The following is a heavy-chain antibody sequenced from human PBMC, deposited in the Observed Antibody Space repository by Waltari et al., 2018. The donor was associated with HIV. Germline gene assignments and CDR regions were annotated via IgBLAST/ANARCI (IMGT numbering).Heavy chain of an antibody. D-gene: IGHD3-22*01. CDR2: INHSGST. CDR3: AYDSSGYFYFDY. V-gene: IGHV4-34*01. J-gene: IGHJ4*02. Sequence: QVQLQQWGAGLLKPSETLSLTCAVSGGSFSGYYWRWLRQPPGKGLEWIGEINHSGSTNYNPSLKSRVTISVDTSKNQFSLKLSSVTAADTAVYYCAYDSSGYFYFDYWGQGTLVTVSS. CDR1: GGSFSGYY.